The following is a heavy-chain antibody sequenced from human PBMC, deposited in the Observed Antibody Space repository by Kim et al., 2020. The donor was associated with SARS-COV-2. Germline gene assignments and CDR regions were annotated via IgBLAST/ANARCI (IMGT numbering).Heavy chain of an antibody. D-gene: IGHD2-15*01. Sequence: ASVKVSCKASGYTFTGYYMHWVRQAPGQGLEWMGWINPNSGGTNYAQKFQGRVTMTRDTSISTAYMELSRLRSDDTAVYYCARAMGYCSGGSCYSDYYYYYGMDVWGQGTTVTVSS. CDR1: GYTFTGYY. CDR2: INPNSGGT. V-gene: IGHV1-2*02. CDR3: ARAMGYCSGGSCYSDYYYYYGMDV. J-gene: IGHJ6*02.